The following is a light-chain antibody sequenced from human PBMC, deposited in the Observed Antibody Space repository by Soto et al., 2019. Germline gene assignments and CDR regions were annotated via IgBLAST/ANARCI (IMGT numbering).Light chain of an antibody. Sequence: QSVLTQPRSVSGSPGQSVTISCTGTSSDVGAYNYVSWYQQHPGKAPKLMIYEVSNRPSGVSNRFSGSKSGNTASLTISGLQAEDEADYYCSSYTSSSTPLYVFGTGTKVTVL. CDR1: SSDVGAYNY. CDR3: SSYTSSSTPLYV. CDR2: EVS. V-gene: IGLV2-14*01. J-gene: IGLJ1*01.